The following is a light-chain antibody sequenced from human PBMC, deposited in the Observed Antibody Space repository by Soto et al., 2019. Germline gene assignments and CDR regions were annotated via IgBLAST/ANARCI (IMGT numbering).Light chain of an antibody. CDR3: SSYTSISPHVL. CDR2: EVI. V-gene: IGLV2-18*02. J-gene: IGLJ2*01. CDR1: STDVGKYNR. Sequence: QSVLTQPPSVSGSAGESVTISCTGTSTDVGKYNRVSWYQQPPGTAPKLMIYEVINRPSGVPDRFSGSKSDNTASLTISGLQAEDEADYYCSSYTSISPHVLFGGGIKVTVL.